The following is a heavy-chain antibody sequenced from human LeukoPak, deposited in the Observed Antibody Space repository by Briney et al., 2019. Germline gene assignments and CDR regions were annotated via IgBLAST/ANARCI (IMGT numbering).Heavy chain of an antibody. D-gene: IGHD4-23*01. CDR3: ARQLPGGARDYYFDY. Sequence: GESLKISCKGSGYSFTSYWIGWVRQMPGKGLEWMGIIYPGDSDTRYSPSFQGQVTISADKSISSAYLQWNSLKASDSAMYYCARQLPGGARDYYFDYWGQGTLVTVSS. J-gene: IGHJ4*02. CDR2: IYPGDSDT. CDR1: GYSFTSYW. V-gene: IGHV5-51*01.